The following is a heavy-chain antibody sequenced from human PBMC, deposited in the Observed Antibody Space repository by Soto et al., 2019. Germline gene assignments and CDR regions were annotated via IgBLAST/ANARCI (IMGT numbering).Heavy chain of an antibody. Sequence: EVQMVESGGGLVKPGGSLRLSCAVSGFSFRDAWMIWVRQAPGKGLEWVGRIKSKAAGGAIDYAAPVKGRFTISRDDSKDTLYLQINSLKTEDTAMYYCTTDGSFGGVVVAFHLWGQGTMLSVSS. J-gene: IGHJ3*01. CDR1: GFSFRDAW. V-gene: IGHV3-15*01. D-gene: IGHD3-10*01. CDR3: TTDGSFGGVVVAFHL. CDR2: IKSKAAGGAI.